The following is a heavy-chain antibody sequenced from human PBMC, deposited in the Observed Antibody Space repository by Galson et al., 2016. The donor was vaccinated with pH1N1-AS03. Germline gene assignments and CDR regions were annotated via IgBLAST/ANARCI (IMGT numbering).Heavy chain of an antibody. Sequence: SLRLSCAASGFTFGDYYMSWIRQAPGKGLEWISCITSSGGSGSTIYYADSVKGRFTISRANAKNSLYLQMNSLRADDTAVYFCARGWYDIWTGYLVDPFDYWGQGALVTVSS. D-gene: IGHD3-9*01. CDR3: ARGWYDIWTGYLVDPFDY. J-gene: IGHJ4*02. V-gene: IGHV3-11*01. CDR2: ITSSGGSGSTI. CDR1: GFTFGDYY.